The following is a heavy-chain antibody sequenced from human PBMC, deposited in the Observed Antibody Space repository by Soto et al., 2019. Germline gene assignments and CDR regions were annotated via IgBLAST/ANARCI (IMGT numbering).Heavy chain of an antibody. CDR3: ARGSGVEMATILDY. V-gene: IGHV4-34*01. J-gene: IGHJ4*02. D-gene: IGHD2-8*02. Sequence: SETLPLTCAVYGGSFRGYYWSWIRQTPGKGLEWIGEINHSGSTNYNPSLESRVTISVDTSKNQFSLKLSSVTAADTAVYYCARGSGVEMATILDYWGQGTLVTVSS. CDR2: INHSGST. CDR1: GGSFRGYY.